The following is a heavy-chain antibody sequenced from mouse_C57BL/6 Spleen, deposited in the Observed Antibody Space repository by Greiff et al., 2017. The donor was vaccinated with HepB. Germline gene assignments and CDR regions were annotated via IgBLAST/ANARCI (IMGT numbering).Heavy chain of an antibody. J-gene: IGHJ4*01. D-gene: IGHD2-1*01. CDR2: IDPETGGT. Sequence: VQRVESGAELVRPGASVTLSCKASGYTFTDYEMHWVKQTPVHGLEWIGAIDPETGGTAYNQKFKGKAILTADKSSSTAYMELRSLTSEDSAVYYCTRRGYYGNYVAMDYWGQGTSVTVSS. V-gene: IGHV1-15*01. CDR3: TRRGYYGNYVAMDY. CDR1: GYTFTDYE.